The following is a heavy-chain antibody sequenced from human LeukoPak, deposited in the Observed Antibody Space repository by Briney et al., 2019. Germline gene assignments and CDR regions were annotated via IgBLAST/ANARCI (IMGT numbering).Heavy chain of an antibody. D-gene: IGHD4-17*01. V-gene: IGHV3-7*04. J-gene: IGHJ4*02. CDR2: IKQDGSEK. Sequence: GGSLRLSCAASGFTFSSYWMSWVRQAPGKGLECMANIKQDGSEKYYVDSVKGRFTISRDNAMNSLYLQMNSLRAEETAVYYCARDRAVTTWWGQGTLVTVSS. CDR1: GFTFSSYW. CDR3: ARDRAVTTW.